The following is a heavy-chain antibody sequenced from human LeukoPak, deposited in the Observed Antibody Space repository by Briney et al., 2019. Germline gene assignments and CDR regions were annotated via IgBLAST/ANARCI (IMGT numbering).Heavy chain of an antibody. Sequence: GRSLRLSCAASGFTFSSYWMSWVRQAPGKGLEWVANIKQDGSEKYYVDSVKGRFTISRDNAKNSLYLQMNSLRAEDTAVYYCARVGIAAAGTAHYFDYWGQGTLVTVSS. CDR2: IKQDGSEK. CDR3: ARVGIAAAGTAHYFDY. J-gene: IGHJ4*02. CDR1: GFTFSSYW. V-gene: IGHV3-7*01. D-gene: IGHD6-13*01.